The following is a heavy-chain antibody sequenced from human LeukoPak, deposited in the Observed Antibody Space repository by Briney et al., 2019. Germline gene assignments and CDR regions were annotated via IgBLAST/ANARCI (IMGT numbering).Heavy chain of an antibody. CDR3: AKVRAPSGWFNSDY. CDR1: GFTFSNYA. J-gene: IGHJ4*02. V-gene: IGHV3-30-3*01. CDR2: ISYDGSNK. Sequence: PGRSLRLSCAASGFTFSNYAMHWVRQAPGKGLEWVAVISYDGSNKYYADSVKGRFTISRDNSKNTLYLQMNSLRVEDTAAYYCAKVRAPSGWFNSDYWGQGTLVTVSS. D-gene: IGHD6-19*01.